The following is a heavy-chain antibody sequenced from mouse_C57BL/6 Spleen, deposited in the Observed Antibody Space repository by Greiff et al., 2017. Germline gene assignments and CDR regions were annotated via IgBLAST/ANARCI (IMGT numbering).Heavy chain of an antibody. V-gene: IGHV5-16*01. CDR3: AREYDEDYFDY. CDR2: INYDGSST. J-gene: IGHJ2*01. Sequence: EVQLVESEGGLVQPGSSMKLSCTASGFTFSDYYMAWVRQVPEKGLEWVANINYDGSSTYYLDSLKSRFIISRDHAKNILYLQMNSLKSEDTATYYCAREYDEDYFDYWGQGTTLTVSS. D-gene: IGHD2-14*01. CDR1: GFTFSDYY.